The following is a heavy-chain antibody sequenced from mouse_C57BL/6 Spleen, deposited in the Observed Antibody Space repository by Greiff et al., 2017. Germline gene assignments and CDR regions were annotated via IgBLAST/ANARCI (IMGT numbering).Heavy chain of an antibody. D-gene: IGHD1-1*01. CDR1: GYTFTDYY. J-gene: IGHJ1*03. CDR3: ARAPTITTVDWYFDV. Sequence: DVQLQESGPVLVKPGASVKMSCKASGYTFTDYYMNWVKQSHGKSLEWIGVINPYNGGTSYNQKFKGKATLTVDTSSSTAYMELNSLTSEDSAVYYCARAPTITTVDWYFDVWGTGTTVTVSS. V-gene: IGHV1-19*01. CDR2: INPYNGGT.